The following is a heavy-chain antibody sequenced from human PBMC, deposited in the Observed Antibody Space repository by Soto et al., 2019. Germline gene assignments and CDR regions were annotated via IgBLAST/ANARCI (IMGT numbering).Heavy chain of an antibody. Sequence: PGGSLRLSCAASGFTFSSYAMSWVRQAPGKGLEWVSAISGSGGSTYYADSVKGRFTISRDNSKNTLYLQMNTLRGEDTAIYYCATSWYENWFDPWGQGTLVTVS. J-gene: IGHJ5*02. V-gene: IGHV3-23*01. D-gene: IGHD6-13*01. CDR2: ISGSGGST. CDR1: GFTFSSYA. CDR3: ATSWYENWFDP.